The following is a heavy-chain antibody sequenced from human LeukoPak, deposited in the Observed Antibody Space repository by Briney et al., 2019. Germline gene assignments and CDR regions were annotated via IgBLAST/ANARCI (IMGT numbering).Heavy chain of an antibody. CDR3: ARASYTSGTYSLDY. V-gene: IGHV4-4*07. Sequence: PSENLSLTCTVSGGPISSYYWSWIRQPAGKGLEWIGRIYTSGTTNYNPSLKSRVTMSVDTSKNQFSLKLNSVTAADTAVYYCARASYTSGTYSLDYWGQGTLVTVSS. CDR2: IYTSGTT. CDR1: GGPISSYY. D-gene: IGHD3-10*01. J-gene: IGHJ4*02.